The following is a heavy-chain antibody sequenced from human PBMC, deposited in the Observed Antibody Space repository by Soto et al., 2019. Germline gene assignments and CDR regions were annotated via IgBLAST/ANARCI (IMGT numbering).Heavy chain of an antibody. Sequence: EVQLAESGGGMVQPGGSLRLSCVASGFTFSSYDMHWVRQAPGKGLEYVSSISSNGGTKYYGNSVKGRFTISRDNAKNTWDLQMGRLIAEGIAVYYCVRRVAGNYDYWGQGTLVTVSS. CDR3: VRRVAGNYDY. D-gene: IGHD1-7*01. CDR1: GFTFSSYD. CDR2: ISSNGGTK. J-gene: IGHJ4*02. V-gene: IGHV3-64*01.